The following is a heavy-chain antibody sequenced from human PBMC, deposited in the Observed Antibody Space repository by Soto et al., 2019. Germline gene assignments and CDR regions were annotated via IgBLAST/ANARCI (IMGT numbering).Heavy chain of an antibody. CDR3: ARYQQYYEH. CDR2: IYYSGST. CDR1: GGSISNYY. J-gene: IGHJ1*01. V-gene: IGHV4-59*08. Sequence: TSETLSLTCTVSGGSISNYYWSWIRQPPGKGLEWIGYIYYSGSTNYNPSLESRVTISVDTSKNQFSLRLSSVTAADTAVYYCARYQQYYEHWGQGTLVTAPQ. D-gene: IGHD3-3*01.